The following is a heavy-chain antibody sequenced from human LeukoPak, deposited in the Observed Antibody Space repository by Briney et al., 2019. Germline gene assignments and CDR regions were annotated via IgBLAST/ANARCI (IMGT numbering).Heavy chain of an antibody. D-gene: IGHD3-10*01. Sequence: PSETLSLTCTVSGGSISSYYWSWIRQPPGKGLEWIGYIYYSGSTNYNPSLKSRVTISVDTSKNQFSLKLSSVTAADTAVYYCARGFGGNHVDAFDIWGQGTMVTVSS. CDR1: GGSISSYY. CDR3: ARGFGGNHVDAFDI. CDR2: IYYSGST. J-gene: IGHJ3*02. V-gene: IGHV4-59*01.